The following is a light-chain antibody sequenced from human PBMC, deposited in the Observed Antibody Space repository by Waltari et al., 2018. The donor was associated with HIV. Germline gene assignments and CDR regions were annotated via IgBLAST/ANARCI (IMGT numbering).Light chain of an antibody. J-gene: IGLJ3*02. V-gene: IGLV1-40*01. Sequence: QSVLTQPPSVSGDPGQRITISCAGSSYHLGSGFDVHWYQQFPGKAPKLLIFDFINRPSGVPDRFSGSKSGTSASLAITGLQAEDEADYYCQSYDTSLANWVFGGGTKLTVL. CDR2: DFI. CDR1: SYHLGSGFD. CDR3: QSYDTSLANWV.